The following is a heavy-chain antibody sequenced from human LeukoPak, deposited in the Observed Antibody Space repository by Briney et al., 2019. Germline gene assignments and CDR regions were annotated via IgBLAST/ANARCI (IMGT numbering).Heavy chain of an antibody. V-gene: IGHV4-59*02. CDR1: GASVNDYF. CDR3: AREIVLMMSDVASPYFMDV. CDR2: VYSGGTS. D-gene: IGHD3-16*01. J-gene: IGHJ6*03. Sequence: SETLSLSCSVSGASVNDYFWGWIRQPPGRRLEWIGHVYSGGTSEYSPSLKGRVTISLDASNNQVSLSLTSSTAADTAVYYCAREIVLMMSDVASPYFMDVWGRGTTDTVAS.